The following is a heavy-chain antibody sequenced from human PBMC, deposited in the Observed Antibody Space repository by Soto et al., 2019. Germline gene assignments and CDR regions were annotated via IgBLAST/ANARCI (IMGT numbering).Heavy chain of an antibody. CDR2: VYYTGST. V-gene: IGHV4-59*01. Sequence: LSVTCGVSGGSIGGSYWIWIRQSPGKGLEWLGYVYYTGSTNYSPSLRSRVSISVDTSKNEFSLRMSSVTAAYTAVYFCARSVAVPGAHIDYWGQGTQVTVSS. J-gene: IGHJ4*02. CDR3: ARSVAVPGAHIDY. CDR1: GGSIGGSY. D-gene: IGHD6-19*01.